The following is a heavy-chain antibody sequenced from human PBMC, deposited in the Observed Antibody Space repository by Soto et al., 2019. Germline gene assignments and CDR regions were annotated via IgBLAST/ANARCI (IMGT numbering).Heavy chain of an antibody. CDR3: EKVDYGGNHFDY. D-gene: IGHD2-15*01. CDR1: GFAFSSYA. Sequence: GGSLRLSCAASGFAFSSYAMSWVRQAPGKGLEWVSAISGSGGSTYYADSVKGRFTISRDNSKNTLYLQMNSLRAEDTAVYYCEKVDYGGNHFDYWGQGTLVTVSS. J-gene: IGHJ4*02. CDR2: ISGSGGST. V-gene: IGHV3-23*01.